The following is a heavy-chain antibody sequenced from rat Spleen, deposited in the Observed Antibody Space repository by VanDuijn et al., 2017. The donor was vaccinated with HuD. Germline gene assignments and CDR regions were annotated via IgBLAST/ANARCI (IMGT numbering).Heavy chain of an antibody. Sequence: EVQLVESGGGLVQPGRSLKLSCVASGFTFNNYWMTWIRQAPGKGLEWVASITNTGGSTYYPDSVKGRFTSPRDNAKSTLYLQMNSLRSEDTATYYCRMVLITTLDYWGQGVMVTVSS. J-gene: IGHJ2*01. V-gene: IGHV5-31*01. D-gene: IGHD1-12*02. CDR1: GFTFNNYW. CDR3: RMVLITTLDY. CDR2: ITNTGGST.